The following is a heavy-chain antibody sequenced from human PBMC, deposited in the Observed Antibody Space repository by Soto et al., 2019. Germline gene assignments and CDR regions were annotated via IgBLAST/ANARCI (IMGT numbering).Heavy chain of an antibody. Sequence: DVQLLESGGGLVQPGGSLRLSCAASGFTFRSYAMSWVRQAPGKGLEWVSGISGSGISTHYADSVKGRFTVSRDNSKNTLYLQMNSRRAADTAVYNCAKEPVGPDWYFDLWGRGTLVTVSS. CDR2: ISGSGIST. CDR3: AKEPVGPDWYFDL. V-gene: IGHV3-23*01. CDR1: GFTFRSYA. J-gene: IGHJ2*01.